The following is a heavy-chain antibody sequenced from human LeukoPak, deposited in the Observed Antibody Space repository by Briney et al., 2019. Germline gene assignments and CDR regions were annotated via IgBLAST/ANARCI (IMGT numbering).Heavy chain of an antibody. Sequence: GESLKISCKGSGYSFSGDWIGWVRQMPGKGLEWMGVIYPGDSDTRYSPSCQGQVTISVDRSISTAYLQWGSLKASDTAMYYCAKQRPYYSGAGSYRAFDVWGQGTMATVSS. D-gene: IGHD3-10*01. CDR3: AKQRPYYSGAGSYRAFDV. CDR2: IYPGDSDT. CDR1: GYSFSGDW. V-gene: IGHV5-51*01. J-gene: IGHJ3*01.